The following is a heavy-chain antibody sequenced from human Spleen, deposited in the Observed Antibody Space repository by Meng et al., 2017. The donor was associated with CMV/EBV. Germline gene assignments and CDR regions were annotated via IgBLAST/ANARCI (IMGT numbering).Heavy chain of an antibody. CDR2: ISSGSSTI. V-gene: IGHV3-48*03. CDR1: GFTFSSYE. CDR3: ARDARYQLLYSSDAFDI. D-gene: IGHD2-2*02. J-gene: IGHJ3*02. Sequence: GESLKISCAASGFTFSSYEMNWVRQAPGKGLEWVAYISSGSSTIYYADSVKGRFTISRDNAKNSLYLQLNSLRAEDTAVYYCARDARYQLLYSSDAFDIWGQGTMVTVSS.